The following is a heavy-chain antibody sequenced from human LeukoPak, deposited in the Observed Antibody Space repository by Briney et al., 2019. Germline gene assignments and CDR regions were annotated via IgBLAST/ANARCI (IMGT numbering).Heavy chain of an antibody. V-gene: IGHV1-69*13. CDR2: SIPIFGTA. CDR3: ASGLAYCGGDCSGWFDP. J-gene: IGHJ5*02. Sequence: SVNVSCKASGGTYSSYAISWVRQAPGQELEWMGGSIPIFGTAYYAQKFQGRVTITADESTSTAYMELSSLRSEDTAVYYCASGLAYCGGDCSGWFDPWGQGTLVTVSS. D-gene: IGHD2-21*02. CDR1: GGTYSSYA.